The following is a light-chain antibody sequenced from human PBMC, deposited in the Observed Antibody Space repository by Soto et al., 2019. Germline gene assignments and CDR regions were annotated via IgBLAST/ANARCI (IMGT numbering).Light chain of an antibody. Sequence: EIVLTQSPGTLSLSPGERATLSCRASQSVSSSSLAWYQQKPGQAPRLLIYGASNRATGIPDRFSGSGSGTDFTLTISRREQEDFAVYYCQQYGGAPRTFGQGTKVEIK. V-gene: IGKV3-20*01. CDR1: QSVSSSS. J-gene: IGKJ1*01. CDR2: GAS. CDR3: QQYGGAPRT.